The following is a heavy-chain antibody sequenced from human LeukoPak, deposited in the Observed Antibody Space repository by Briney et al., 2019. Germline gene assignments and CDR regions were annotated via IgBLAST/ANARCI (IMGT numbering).Heavy chain of an antibody. Sequence: GGSLRLSCAASGFTFSSYTMFWVRHAPGKGLEWVSGISDSGDGTYYADSLKGRFTISRDNSKNTLYLQMNSLRAEDTAVYYCAKGVYYGSEDRDYWGQGTLVTVSS. CDR3: AKGVYYGSEDRDY. CDR2: ISDSGDGT. D-gene: IGHD3-10*01. V-gene: IGHV3-23*01. J-gene: IGHJ4*02. CDR1: GFTFSSYT.